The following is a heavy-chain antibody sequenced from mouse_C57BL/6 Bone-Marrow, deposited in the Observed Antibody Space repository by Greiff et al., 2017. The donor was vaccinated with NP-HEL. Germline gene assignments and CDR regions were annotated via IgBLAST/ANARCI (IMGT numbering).Heavy chain of an antibody. Sequence: QVQLQQPGAELVKPGASVKLSCKASGYTFTSYWMHWVKQRPGQGLEWIGMINPNSGSTNYNEKFKSKATLTVDKSSSTDYMQLSSLTSEDSAVSYGAGAGYYGSAWFAYWCRGTLVTVSA. J-gene: IGHJ3*01. CDR3: AGAGYYGSAWFAY. CDR2: INPNSGST. V-gene: IGHV1-64*01. D-gene: IGHD1-1*01. CDR1: GYTFTSYW.